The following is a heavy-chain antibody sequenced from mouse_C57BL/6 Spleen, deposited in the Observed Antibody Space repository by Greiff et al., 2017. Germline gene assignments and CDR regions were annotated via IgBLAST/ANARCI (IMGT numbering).Heavy chain of an antibody. D-gene: IGHD2-4*01. J-gene: IGHJ4*01. CDR2: FHPYNDDT. V-gene: IGHV1-47*01. Sequence: QVHVKQSGAELVKPGASVKMSCKASGYTFTTYPIEWMKQNHGKSLEWIGNFHPYNDDTKYNEKFKGKATLTVEKSSSTVYLELSRLTSDDSAVYYCARRDYDYYAMDYWGQGTSVTVSS. CDR3: ARRDYDYYAMDY. CDR1: GYTFTTYP.